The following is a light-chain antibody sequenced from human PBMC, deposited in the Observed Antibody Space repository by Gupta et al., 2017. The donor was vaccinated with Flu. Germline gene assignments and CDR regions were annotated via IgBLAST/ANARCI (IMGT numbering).Light chain of an antibody. CDR3: QQYYSTPWT. CDR1: QNVLYISNNKND. CDR2: WAS. J-gene: IGKJ1*01. V-gene: IGKV4-1*01. Sequence: SLGERATINCKSSQNVLYISNNKNDLAWYQQKPGQPPKLLIYWASTRESGVPDRFSGSGSGTDFTLTISSLQAEDVAVYYCQQYYSTPWTFGQGTSVEIK.